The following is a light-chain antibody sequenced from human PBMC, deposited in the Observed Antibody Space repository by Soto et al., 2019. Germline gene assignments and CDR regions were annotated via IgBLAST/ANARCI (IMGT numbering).Light chain of an antibody. CDR3: CSYAGSSTPLYV. CDR2: EGS. V-gene: IGLV2-23*01. J-gene: IGLJ1*01. Sequence: QSALTQPASVSGSPGQSITISCTGTSSDVGSYNLVSWYQQHPGKAPKLMIYEGSQRPSGVSNRFSGSKSGNTASLTISGLQAEDEADYYCCSYAGSSTPLYVFGTGTQLTVL. CDR1: SSDVGSYNL.